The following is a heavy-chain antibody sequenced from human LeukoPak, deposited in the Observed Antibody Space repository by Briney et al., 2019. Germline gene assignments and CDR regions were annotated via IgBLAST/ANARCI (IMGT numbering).Heavy chain of an antibody. CDR1: GFTFSSYA. J-gene: IGHJ4*02. Sequence: GGSLRLSCAASGFTFSSYAMSWVRQAPGKGLEWVSAISGSGGSTYYADSVKGRFTISRDNSKNTLYLQMNSLRAEDTAVYYCAKMGKSVGCSSSWYYDYWGQGTLVTVSS. CDR3: AKMGKSVGCSSSWYYDY. V-gene: IGHV3-23*01. D-gene: IGHD6-13*01. CDR2: ISGSGGST.